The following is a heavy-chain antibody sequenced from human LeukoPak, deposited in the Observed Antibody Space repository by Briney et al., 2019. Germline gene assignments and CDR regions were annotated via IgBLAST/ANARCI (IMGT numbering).Heavy chain of an antibody. CDR2: IHGDGST. CDR3: ARGESSDCTCIDY. V-gene: IGHV3-53*01. D-gene: IGHD2-21*02. Sequence: GGSLRLSCAASGFTVSSRYMSWVRQAPGKGLEWVSVIHGDGSTYYADSVKSRFTISRDNSKNTLYLQMHSLRAEDTDVYYCARGESSDCTCIDYWGQGTLVSVSS. CDR1: GFTVSSRY. J-gene: IGHJ4*02.